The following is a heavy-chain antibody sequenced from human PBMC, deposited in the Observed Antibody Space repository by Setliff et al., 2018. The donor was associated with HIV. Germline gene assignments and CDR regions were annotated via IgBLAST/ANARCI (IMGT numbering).Heavy chain of an antibody. CDR2: IYYTGST. Sequence: SETLSLTCTVSGAAISSSSHHWAWIRQPPGKGLEYIGNIYYTGSTHHNPSLESRVATAVDTSKNQFSLKLSSVTAADTAVYYCARIVRWELVATSTFFYYYMDVWGKGTTVTVSS. CDR3: ARIVRWELVATSTFFYYYMDV. J-gene: IGHJ6*03. V-gene: IGHV4-39*01. CDR1: GAAISSSSHH. D-gene: IGHD1-26*01.